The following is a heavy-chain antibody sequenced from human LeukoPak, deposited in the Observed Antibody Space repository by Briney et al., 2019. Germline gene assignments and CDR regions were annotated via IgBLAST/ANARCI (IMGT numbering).Heavy chain of an antibody. V-gene: IGHV3-48*01. J-gene: IGHJ6*03. Sequence: PGGSLRLSCAASGFTFSSYSMNWVRQAPGKGLEWVSYISSSSSTIYYADSVKGRFTISRDNAKNSLYLQMTSLRAEDTAVYYCARGFRWTLYYYYYYMDVWGKGTTVTISS. CDR1: GFTFSSYS. CDR2: ISSSSSTI. D-gene: IGHD1-1*01. CDR3: ARGFRWTLYYYYYYMDV.